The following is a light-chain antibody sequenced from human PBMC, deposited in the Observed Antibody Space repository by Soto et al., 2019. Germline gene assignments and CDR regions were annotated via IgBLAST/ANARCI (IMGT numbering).Light chain of an antibody. CDR2: LEGSGSY. CDR3: ETWDSNTV. Sequence: QSVLTQSSSASASLGSSVKLTCTLSSGHSSYIIAWHQQQPGKAPRYLMKLEGSGSYNKGSGDPDRFSGSSSGADRYLTISNIQSEDEADYYCETWDSNTVFGGGTKLTVL. V-gene: IGLV4-60*03. J-gene: IGLJ2*01. CDR1: SGHSSYI.